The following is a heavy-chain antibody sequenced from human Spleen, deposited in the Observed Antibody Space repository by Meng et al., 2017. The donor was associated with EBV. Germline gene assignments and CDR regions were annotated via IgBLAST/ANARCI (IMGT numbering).Heavy chain of an antibody. J-gene: IGHJ5*02. CDR3: ARGGGYGDYEGWFDP. D-gene: IGHD4-17*01. CDR1: GDSINNGGYS. Sequence: QLHPPGPGQGLVKPSQTLSLTCAVSGDSINNGGYSWSWIRQPPGKGLDWIGYIYQSGSAYYNPSLKSRVTMSVDMSKNQFSLKLTSVTAADTAVYYCARGGGYGDYEGWFDPWGQGTLVTVSS. V-gene: IGHV4-30-2*01. CDR2: IYQSGSA.